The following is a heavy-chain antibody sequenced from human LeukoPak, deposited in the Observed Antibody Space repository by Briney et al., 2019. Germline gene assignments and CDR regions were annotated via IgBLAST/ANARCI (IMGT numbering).Heavy chain of an antibody. D-gene: IGHD6-19*01. CDR1: GGSIGSGSYF. CDR2: IYYSGST. V-gene: IGHV4-61*01. CDR3: ARHQGAVAGHLDY. J-gene: IGHJ4*02. Sequence: SQTLSLTCTVSGGSIGSGSYFWTWIRQPPGKGLEWIGYIYYSGSTNYNPSLKSRVTISVDTSKNQFSLKLSSVTAADTAVYYCARHQGAVAGHLDYWGQGTLVTVSS.